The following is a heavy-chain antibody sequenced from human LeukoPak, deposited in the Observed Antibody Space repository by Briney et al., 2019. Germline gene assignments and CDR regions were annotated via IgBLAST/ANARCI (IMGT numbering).Heavy chain of an antibody. CDR2: IYYSGST. CDR3: ARPSSGYYYAFDI. CDR1: GGSISSGGYY. D-gene: IGHD3-22*01. V-gene: IGHV4-31*03. Sequence: SETLSLTCTVSGGSISSGGYYWSWIRQHPGKGLEWIGYIYYSGSTYYNPSLKSRVTISVVTSKNQFSLKLSSVTAADTAVYYCARPSSGYYYAFDIWGQGTMVTVSS. J-gene: IGHJ3*02.